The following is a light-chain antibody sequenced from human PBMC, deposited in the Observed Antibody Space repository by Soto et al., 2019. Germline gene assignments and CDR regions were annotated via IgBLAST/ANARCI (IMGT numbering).Light chain of an antibody. CDR1: QTVLYSSNNKNY. J-gene: IGKJ5*01. Sequence: DLVLTQSPDSLAVSLGERATINCKSSQTVLYSSNNKNYLAWYQQKPGQPPKLLIYWACTRESGVPDRFSGSGSGTDFTLTVSSLQAEDVAVYYCQQYFSTPITFGQGTRLEIK. CDR2: WAC. CDR3: QQYFSTPIT. V-gene: IGKV4-1*01.